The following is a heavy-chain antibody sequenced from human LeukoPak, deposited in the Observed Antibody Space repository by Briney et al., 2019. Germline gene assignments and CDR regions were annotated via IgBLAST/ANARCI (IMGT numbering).Heavy chain of an antibody. CDR1: GLTFNKYW. D-gene: IGHD3-10*01. Sequence: PGGSLRLSCTVSGLTFNKYWMRWVRQAPGKGLEWVASIEKDGREKRYVDSAEGRFTISRDNDKNSVYLQMTSLGAEDTAVYYCATYTQNFGAPGTDYWGQGTLVTVSS. CDR3: ATYTQNFGAPGTDY. CDR2: IEKDGREK. J-gene: IGHJ4*02. V-gene: IGHV3-7*01.